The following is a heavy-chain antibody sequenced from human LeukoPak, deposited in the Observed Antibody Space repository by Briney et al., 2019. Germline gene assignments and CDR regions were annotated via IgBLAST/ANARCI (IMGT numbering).Heavy chain of an antibody. CDR2: IRYDGSDK. D-gene: IGHD1-26*01. V-gene: IGHV3-30*02. CDR1: GFTFSTYG. CDR3: ARDGRGTYHFDY. Sequence: GGSLRLSCSASGFTFSTYGMHWVRQAPGKGLEWVAFIRYDGSDKYYADSVKGRFTISRDNSKNTVFLQMNSLRAEDTAVYYCARDGRGTYHFDYWGQGTLVTVSS. J-gene: IGHJ4*02.